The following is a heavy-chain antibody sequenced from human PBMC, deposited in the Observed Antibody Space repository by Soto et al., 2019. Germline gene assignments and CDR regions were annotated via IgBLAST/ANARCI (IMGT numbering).Heavy chain of an antibody. CDR1: GFTFSSYA. J-gene: IGHJ4*02. Sequence: GGSLRLSCAASGFTFSSYAMSWVRQAPGKGLEWVSAISGSGGSTYYADSVKGRFTISRDNSKNTLYLQMNSLRAEDTAVYYCAKGSRSAKAATDSDYWGQGTLVTVSS. CDR3: AKGSRSAKAATDSDY. CDR2: ISGSGGST. V-gene: IGHV3-23*01. D-gene: IGHD2-15*01.